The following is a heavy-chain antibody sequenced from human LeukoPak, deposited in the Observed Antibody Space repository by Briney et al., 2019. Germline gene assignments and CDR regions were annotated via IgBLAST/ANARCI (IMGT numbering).Heavy chain of an antibody. CDR1: GFTFSSYW. CDR2: IGSDGGTT. Sequence: GGSLRLSCAASGFTFSSYWMNWVRQAPGKGLGYVSVIGSDGGTTYYADSVKGRFTISRDNSKNTLHLQMGSLRAEDMGVYYCARGHNYYMDVWGKGTTVTVSS. CDR3: ARGHNYYMDV. V-gene: IGHV3-64*02. J-gene: IGHJ6*03.